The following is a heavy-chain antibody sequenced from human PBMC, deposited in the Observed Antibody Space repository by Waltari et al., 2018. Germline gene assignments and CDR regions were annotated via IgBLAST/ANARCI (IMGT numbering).Heavy chain of an antibody. CDR1: GFILSPYW. J-gene: IGHJ6*04. CDR2: IDNGDGSGT. V-gene: IGHV3-74*01. CDR3: ARDHYYSKDV. Sequence: EVQLVVSGGGLVQPGGSLRLSCEASGFILSPYWLHWGRQGPGKGVVLVSRIDNGDGSGTSYANSVKGRFTSYRDNAKNTLYLQMNSLRAEDTGVYYCARDHYYSKDVWGTGTTVTVSS.